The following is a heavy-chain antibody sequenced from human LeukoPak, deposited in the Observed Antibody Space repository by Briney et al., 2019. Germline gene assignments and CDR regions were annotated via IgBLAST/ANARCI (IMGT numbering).Heavy chain of an antibody. CDR2: ISAYNGNT. V-gene: IGHV1-18*01. CDR1: GYTFSNYG. D-gene: IGHD3-3*01. J-gene: IGHJ4*02. CDR3: ARVRIFGVVATDY. Sequence: ASVKVSSKATGYTFSNYGISWVRQAPGQGLEWVGWISAYNGNTNSAQKVKGRVTMTTDTSTSTAHMELTNLRSDDTAVYYCARVRIFGVVATDYWGQGTLVTVSS.